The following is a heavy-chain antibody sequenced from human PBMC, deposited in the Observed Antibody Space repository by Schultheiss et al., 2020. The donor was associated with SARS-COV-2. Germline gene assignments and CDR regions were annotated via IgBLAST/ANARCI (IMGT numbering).Heavy chain of an antibody. CDR1: GFTFSNAW. CDR3: ARGHVYESFDY. CDR2: ISYDGSNK. D-gene: IGHD2/OR15-2a*01. Sequence: GGSLRLSCAASGFTFSNAWMTWVRQAPGKGLEWVAVISYDGSNKYYADSVKGRFTISRDNSKNTLYLQMNSLRAEDTAVYYCARGHVYESFDYWGQGTLVTVSS. J-gene: IGHJ4*02. V-gene: IGHV3-30*03.